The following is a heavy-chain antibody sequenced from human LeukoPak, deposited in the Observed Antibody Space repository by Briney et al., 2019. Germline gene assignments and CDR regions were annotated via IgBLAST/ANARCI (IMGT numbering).Heavy chain of an antibody. CDR1: GYSISSGYY. J-gene: IGHJ4*02. CDR3: ATPHGI. Sequence: SETLSLTCTVSGYSISSGYYWGWIRQPPGKGLEWIGSIYHSGSTHYNPSLKSRVTISVDTSKNQFSLKLSSVTAADMAVYYCATPHGIWGQGTLVTVSS. CDR2: IYHSGST. V-gene: IGHV4-38-2*02.